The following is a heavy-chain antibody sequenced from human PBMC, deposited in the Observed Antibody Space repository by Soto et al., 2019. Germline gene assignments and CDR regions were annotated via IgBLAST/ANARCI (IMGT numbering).Heavy chain of an antibody. J-gene: IGHJ4*02. V-gene: IGHV4-61*08. CDR2: IYYTGIT. CDR3: ARDNGREQYYDSSGYWYYFDY. Sequence: PSETLSLTCTVSGASIISCEHYWSLIRQAPGKGLEWIGLIYYTGITDYNPSLKSRVTISVDTSKNQFSLKLSSVTAADTAVYYCARDNGREQYYDSSGYWYYFDYWGQGTLVTVSS. CDR1: GASIISCEHY. D-gene: IGHD3-22*01.